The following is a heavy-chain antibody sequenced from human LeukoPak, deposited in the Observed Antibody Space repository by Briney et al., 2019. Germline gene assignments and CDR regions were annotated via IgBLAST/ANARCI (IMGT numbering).Heavy chain of an antibody. Sequence: PGGSLRLSCAASEITFSNYSMTWVRQAPGKGLEWVSSISSSSSYIYYADSVKGRFTISRDNAKTSLYLQMNSLRAEDTAVYYCARHLSGVTGYTYGRGIDYWGQGTLVTVSS. CDR3: ARHLSGVTGYTYGRGIDY. J-gene: IGHJ4*02. D-gene: IGHD5-18*01. CDR1: EITFSNYS. CDR2: ISSSSSYI. V-gene: IGHV3-21*01.